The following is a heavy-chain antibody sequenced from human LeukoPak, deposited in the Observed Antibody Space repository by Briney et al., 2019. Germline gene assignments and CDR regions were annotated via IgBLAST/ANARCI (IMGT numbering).Heavy chain of an antibody. Sequence: GGSLRLSCAASGFSFSTYEMHWVRQAPGKGLEWVSDISSGGTITYYADSVRGRFTTSRDNAKNLLYLQMHSLRAEDTAIYYCSLLAVASPQDYWGQGTLVTVSS. V-gene: IGHV3-48*03. CDR3: SLLAVASPQDY. D-gene: IGHD6-19*01. CDR1: GFSFSTYE. J-gene: IGHJ4*02. CDR2: ISSGGTIT.